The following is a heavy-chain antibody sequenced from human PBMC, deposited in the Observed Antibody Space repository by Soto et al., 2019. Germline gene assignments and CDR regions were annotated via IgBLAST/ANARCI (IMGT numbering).Heavy chain of an antibody. CDR1: GYTFTNNW. V-gene: IGHV5-51*01. CDR3: ARQSGYCTTTTCSHGMEV. D-gene: IGHD2-2*03. J-gene: IGHJ6*02. CDR2: IHPSDFET. Sequence: SLKISCTASGYTFTNNWIAWVPQMPGQALEWMGIIHPSDFETRYSPSFQDQVTLSVDKSINTAYLQWSSLKASDTAIYYCARQSGYCTTTTCSHGMEVWGQGTTVTVSS.